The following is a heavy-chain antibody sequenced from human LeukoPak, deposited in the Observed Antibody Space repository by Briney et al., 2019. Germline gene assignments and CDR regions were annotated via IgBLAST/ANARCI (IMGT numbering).Heavy chain of an antibody. CDR1: GYTLTELS. J-gene: IGHJ3*02. Sequence: ASVKVSCKVSGYTLTELSMHWVRQAPGKGLEWMGGFDPEDGETIYAQKFQGRVTMTEDTSTDTAYMELSSLRSEDTAVYYCARVNGYFDWFKLGGAFDIWGQGTMVTVSS. CDR2: FDPEDGET. D-gene: IGHD3-9*01. CDR3: ARVNGYFDWFKLGGAFDI. V-gene: IGHV1-24*01.